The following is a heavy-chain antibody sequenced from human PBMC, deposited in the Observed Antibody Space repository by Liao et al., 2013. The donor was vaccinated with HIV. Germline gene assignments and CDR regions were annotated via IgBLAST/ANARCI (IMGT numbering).Heavy chain of an antibody. CDR2: IYASGTA. D-gene: IGHD3-22*01. J-gene: IGHJ4*02. V-gene: IGHV4-4*07. CDR1: GDSISGYS. Sequence: QVQLQESGPGLVKPSETLTLTCTVSGDSISGYSWSWIRQPAGRGLEFIGRIYASGTASGTPYQNPSLESRLTMSVDTSKNQFSLRLSSVTAADTGVYFCARNYYDNIDYYFDYWGQGTLVTVSS. CDR3: ARNYYDNIDYYFDY.